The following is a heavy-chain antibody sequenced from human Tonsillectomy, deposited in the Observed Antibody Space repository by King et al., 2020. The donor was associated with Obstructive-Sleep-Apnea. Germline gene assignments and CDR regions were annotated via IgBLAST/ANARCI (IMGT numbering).Heavy chain of an antibody. D-gene: IGHD3-22*01. V-gene: IGHV4-59*01. CDR3: ARGRDLEYDSSGIDY. J-gene: IGHJ4*02. CDR2: SYYSGST. Sequence: VQLQESGPRLVKPSETLSLICTVSGGSISSYYWSWIRQPPGKGLEWIGYSYYSGSTNYNPSLKSRVPISVDTSKNQFSLKLSSVTAADTAVYYCARGRDLEYDSSGIDYWGQGTLVTVSS. CDR1: GGSISSYY.